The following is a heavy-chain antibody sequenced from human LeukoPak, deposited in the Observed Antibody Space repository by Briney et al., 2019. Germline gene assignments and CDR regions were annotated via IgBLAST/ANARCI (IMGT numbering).Heavy chain of an antibody. CDR3: ARDLELRGIYGMDV. D-gene: IGHD1-7*01. CDR1: GGTFSSYA. J-gene: IGHJ6*02. CDR2: IIPILGIA. V-gene: IGHV1-69*04. Sequence: SVKVSCKASGGTFSSYAISWVRQAPGQGLEWMGRIIPILGIANYARKFQDRVTITADKSTSTAYMELSSLRSEDTAVYYCARDLELRGIYGMDVWGQGTTVTVSS.